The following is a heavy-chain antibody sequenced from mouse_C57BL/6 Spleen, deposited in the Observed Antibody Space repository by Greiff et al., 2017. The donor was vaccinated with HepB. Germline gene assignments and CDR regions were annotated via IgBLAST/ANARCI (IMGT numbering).Heavy chain of an antibody. D-gene: IGHD3-2*02. CDR1: GFTFSSYA. V-gene: IGHV5-9-1*02. CDR2: ISSGGDYI. J-gene: IGHJ3*01. CDR3: TRDEAAQATYAY. Sequence: EVKLVESGEGLVKPGGSLKLSCAASGFTFSSYAMSWVRQTPEKRLEWVAYISSGGDYIYYADTVKGRFTISRDNARNTLYLQMSSLKSEDTAMYYCTRDEAAQATYAYWGQGTLVTVSA.